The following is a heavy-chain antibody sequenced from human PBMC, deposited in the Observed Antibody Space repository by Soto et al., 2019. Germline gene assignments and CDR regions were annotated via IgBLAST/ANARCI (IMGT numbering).Heavy chain of an antibody. CDR2: LSSDGFGA. D-gene: IGHD3-16*01. J-gene: IGHJ4*02. V-gene: IGHV3-74*03. Sequence: LRLSCAASDFSLSPYWMHWVRQVPGRGLEWVARLSSDGFGAAYADSVKGRFFISRDIARNTLSLQMNSLRADDTAVYYCARDLGGPDYWGRGTSVTVSS. CDR3: ARDLGGPDY. CDR1: DFSLSPYW.